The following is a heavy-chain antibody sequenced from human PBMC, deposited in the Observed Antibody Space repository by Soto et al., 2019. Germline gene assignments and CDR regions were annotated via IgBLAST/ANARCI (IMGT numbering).Heavy chain of an antibody. J-gene: IGHJ4*02. CDR1: GFTFSSYS. CDR2: ISSSSTTI. Sequence: GGSLKLSCVVTGFTFSSYSMNWVRQPPGKGLQWVSHISSSSTTIYYADSVKGRFTISRDNAKNSLYLQMNSLRDEDTAVYYGARGTETSASCPDEWGQGNLVTVPS. D-gene: IGHD2-2*01. CDR3: ARGTETSASCPDE. V-gene: IGHV3-48*02.